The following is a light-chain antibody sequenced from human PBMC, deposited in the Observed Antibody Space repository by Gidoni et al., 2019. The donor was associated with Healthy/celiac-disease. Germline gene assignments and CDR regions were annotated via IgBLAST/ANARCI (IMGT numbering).Light chain of an antibody. J-gene: IGLJ2*01. CDR1: RSDVGGYNY. V-gene: IGLV2-14*01. CDR2: EVS. Sequence: QSALTQPASVSGSPGQAITISCTGTRSDVGGYNYVSCYQQHPGKAPKLMISEVSNRPSGVSTRFSGSKSGNTASLTISGLQAEDEADYYCSSYTSSSTLVVFGGGTKLTVL. CDR3: SSYTSSSTLVV.